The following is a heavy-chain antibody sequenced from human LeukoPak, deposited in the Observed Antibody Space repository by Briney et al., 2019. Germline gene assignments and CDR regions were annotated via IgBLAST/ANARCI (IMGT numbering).Heavy chain of an antibody. J-gene: IGHJ6*02. CDR2: IYNGVNT. Sequence: SETLSLTCTVSGASVSSASYWSWIRQPPGKGVEWIAHIYNGVNTNYNPSLKSRVTISVDTSKNQFSLKLSSVTAADTAVYYCARAGWYNWNYDSYYYGMDVWGQGTTVTASS. CDR1: GASVSSASY. CDR3: ARAGWYNWNYDSYYYGMDV. V-gene: IGHV4-61*01. D-gene: IGHD1-7*01.